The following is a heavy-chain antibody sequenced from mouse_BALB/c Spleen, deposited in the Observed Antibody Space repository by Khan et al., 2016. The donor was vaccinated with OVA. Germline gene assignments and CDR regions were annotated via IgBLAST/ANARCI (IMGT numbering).Heavy chain of an antibody. CDR3: ASSNYYGSALYAMDY. D-gene: IGHD1-1*01. CDR1: GYTFTSYW. J-gene: IGHJ4*01. CDR2: IAPGSGST. V-gene: IGHV1S41*01. Sequence: DLVKPGASVKLSCKASGYTFTSYWINWIKQRPGQGLEWIGRIAPGSGSTSYNEMFKDKTTLTVDTSSSTAYIQLISLSSEDSAVYFCASSNYYGSALYAMDYWGQGASVTVSS.